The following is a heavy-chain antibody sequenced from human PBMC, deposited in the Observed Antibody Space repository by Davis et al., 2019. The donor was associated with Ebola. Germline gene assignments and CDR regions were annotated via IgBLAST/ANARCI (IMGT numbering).Heavy chain of an antibody. CDR2: VNSYGST. J-gene: IGHJ1*01. CDR3: ARVIATRPVYFQE. Sequence: PSETLSLSCTVSGDSISSNYWNWFRQPAGKGLEWIGHVNSYGSTNYSPSLRSRVAITVDASKNHFSLMLSSVTAADTAIYYCARVIATRPVYFQEWGQGTLVTVSS. V-gene: IGHV4-4*07. D-gene: IGHD6-6*01. CDR1: GDSISSNY.